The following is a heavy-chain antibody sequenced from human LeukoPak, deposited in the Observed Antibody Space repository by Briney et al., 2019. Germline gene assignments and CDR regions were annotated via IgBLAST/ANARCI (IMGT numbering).Heavy chain of an antibody. CDR3: ARHLHNWNCAGFYYVHGMDV. V-gene: IGHV5-51*01. D-gene: IGHD1-1*01. J-gene: IGHJ6*02. Sequence: GESLKISCKGSGYSFTSYWIGWVRQMPGKGLEWMSIIHPGDSDSRYSPSFQGQVTISADKSISTAYLQWSSLKASDTAMYYCARHLHNWNCAGFYYVHGMDVWGQGTTVTVSS. CDR1: GYSFTSYW. CDR2: IHPGDSDS.